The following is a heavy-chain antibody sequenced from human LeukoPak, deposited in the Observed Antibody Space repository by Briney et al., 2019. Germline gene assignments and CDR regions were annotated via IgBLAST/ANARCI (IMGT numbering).Heavy chain of an antibody. V-gene: IGHV1-18*01. J-gene: IGHJ4*02. CDR3: AKGRVGASKLDY. CDR2: IIAYNGNT. Sequence: GASVTVSFTASGYTFTSYGISWLRQAPGQGLEWMGWIIAYNGNTNYSQEFQGRVTMTRDTSISTAYMELSRLRSDDTAVYYCAKGRVGASKLDYWGQGTLVTVSS. D-gene: IGHD1-26*01. CDR1: GYTFTSYG.